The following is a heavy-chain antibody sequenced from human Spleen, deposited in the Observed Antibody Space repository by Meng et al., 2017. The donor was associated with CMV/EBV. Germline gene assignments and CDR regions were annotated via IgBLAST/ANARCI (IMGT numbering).Heavy chain of an antibody. J-gene: IGHJ3*02. V-gene: IGHV3-23*01. CDR2: ITGSGGST. CDR3: AKDDTYGAGSPDAFDI. CDR1: TFTFSSYT. D-gene: IGHD3-10*01. Sequence: GGSLRLSCTASTFTFSSYTMTWVRQAPGKGLEWVSAITGSGGSTYYAASLKGRFTISRDNSKNTLYLQMTSLRAEDTALYYCAKDDTYGAGSPDAFDIWGQGTMVTVSS.